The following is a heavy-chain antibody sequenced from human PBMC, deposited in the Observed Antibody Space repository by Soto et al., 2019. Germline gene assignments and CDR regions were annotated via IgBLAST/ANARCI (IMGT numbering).Heavy chain of an antibody. J-gene: IGHJ4*02. CDR2: SDYSGST. D-gene: IGHD6-6*01. CDR1: GVPISSAGSY. CDR3: ARGGPRIAARPLDY. Sequence: SETMSLTCTVSGVPISSAGSYWSWIRLFLWYGLEWIGYSDYSGSTYYNPSLKSRVTISVDTSKNQFSLKLSSVTAADTAVYYCARGGPRIAARPLDYWGQGTLVTVS. V-gene: IGHV4-31*03.